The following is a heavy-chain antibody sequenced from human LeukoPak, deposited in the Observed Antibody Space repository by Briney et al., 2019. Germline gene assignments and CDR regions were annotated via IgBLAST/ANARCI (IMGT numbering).Heavy chain of an antibody. Sequence: SETLSLTCSVVGASITDVGHYWTWIRQHPGKGLELIGYYYYRESTYYSPSIKSRVTISVDTSKNQFSLKLTSVTAADTAVYYCARGGLYSTWYSLDPWGQGTLVTVSS. D-gene: IGHD6-13*01. CDR1: GASITDVGHY. J-gene: IGHJ5*02. CDR2: YYYREST. V-gene: IGHV4-31*03. CDR3: ARGGLYSTWYSLDP.